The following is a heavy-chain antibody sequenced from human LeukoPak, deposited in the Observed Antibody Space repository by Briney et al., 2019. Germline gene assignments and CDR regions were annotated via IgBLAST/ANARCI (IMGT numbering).Heavy chain of an antibody. V-gene: IGHV3-33*01. D-gene: IGHD2-15*01. CDR1: GFTFSSYG. CDR3: ARYPGVAATGYFDY. CDR2: IWYDGSNK. Sequence: RSLRLSCAASGFTFSSYGMHWVRQAPGKGLEWVAVIWYDGSNKYYADSVKGRFTISRDNSKNTLYLQMNSLRAEDTAVYYCARYPGVAATGYFDYWGQGTLVTVSS. J-gene: IGHJ4*02.